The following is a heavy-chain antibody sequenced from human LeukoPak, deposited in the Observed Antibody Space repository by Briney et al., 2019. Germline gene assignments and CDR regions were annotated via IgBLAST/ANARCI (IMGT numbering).Heavy chain of an antibody. CDR2: IYHSGST. V-gene: IGHV4-38-2*02. CDR1: GYSISSGYY. CDR3: AREKAASTLDH. D-gene: IGHD2-15*01. Sequence: SETLSLTCTVSGYSISSGYYWGWIRQPPGKGLEWIGSIYHSGSTYYNPSLKSRVTISVDTSKNQFSLQLNSLTPEDTAVYYCAREKAASTLDHWGQGTLVTVSS. J-gene: IGHJ4*02.